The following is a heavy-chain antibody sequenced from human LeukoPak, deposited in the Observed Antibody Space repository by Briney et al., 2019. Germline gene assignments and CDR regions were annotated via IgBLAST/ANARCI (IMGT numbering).Heavy chain of an antibody. CDR3: ARGIWSSHKADYYLDQ. Sequence: ASVKVSCKASGYTFTNYAIHWVRQAPGRRPEWMGWINAGNGNTKYSQTFQDRVIVTRDKSASTAYMELSSLRSEDTAVYYCARGIWSSHKADYYLDQWGQGTLVTVSS. CDR1: GYTFTNYA. CDR2: INAGNGNT. V-gene: IGHV1-3*01. J-gene: IGHJ4*02. D-gene: IGHD3-3*01.